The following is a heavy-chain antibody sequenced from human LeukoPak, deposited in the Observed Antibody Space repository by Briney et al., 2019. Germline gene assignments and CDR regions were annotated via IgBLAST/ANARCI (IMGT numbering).Heavy chain of an antibody. CDR1: GGSFSGYY. CDR3: AGGYSGYETFDY. Sequence: SETLSLTCAVYGGSFSGYYWSWIRQPPGRGLEWIGEINHSGSTNYNPSLKSRVTISVDTSKNQFSLKLSSVTAADTAVYYCAGGYSGYETFDYWGQGTLVTVSS. V-gene: IGHV4-34*01. D-gene: IGHD5-12*01. CDR2: INHSGST. J-gene: IGHJ4*02.